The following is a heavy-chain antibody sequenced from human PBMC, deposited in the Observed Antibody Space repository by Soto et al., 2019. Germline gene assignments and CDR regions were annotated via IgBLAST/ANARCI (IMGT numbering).Heavy chain of an antibody. D-gene: IGHD4-4*01. CDR3: AKESVEATYSFYGLDV. CDR2: VSFDSKNK. J-gene: IGHJ6*04. Sequence: LVESGGRVVRPGRSLTLSCAASGFTFASYGMHWVRQAPGKGLEWVATVSFDSKNKSYIDSVEGRFTISRDNSENTLSLQMNSLRHEDTAVYYCAKESVEATYSFYGLDVWGTGTTVTVSS. V-gene: IGHV3-30*18. CDR1: GFTFASYG.